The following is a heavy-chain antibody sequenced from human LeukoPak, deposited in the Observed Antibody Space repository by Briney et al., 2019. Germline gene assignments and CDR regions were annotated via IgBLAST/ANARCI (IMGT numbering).Heavy chain of an antibody. CDR3: ATPSSRKGGYGMDV. D-gene: IGHD2-2*01. CDR2: IYYTGST. V-gene: IGHV4-59*08. J-gene: IGHJ6*02. Sequence: PSETLSLTCTISGDSIIGYYWNWIRQPPGKGLEWIGYIYYTGSTNYNPSLKSRVTISVDTSKNQFSLKLSSVTAADTAVYYCATPSSRKGGYGMDVWGQGTTVTVSS. CDR1: GDSIIGYY.